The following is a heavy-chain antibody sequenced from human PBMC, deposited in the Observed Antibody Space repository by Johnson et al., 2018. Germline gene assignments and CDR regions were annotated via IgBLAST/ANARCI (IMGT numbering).Heavy chain of an antibody. J-gene: IGHJ3*02. CDR1: GFTFSSYG. CDR3: ANRRGYYYSSGYYAFDI. V-gene: IGHV3-30*18. CDR2: ISYDGSNK. D-gene: IGHD3-22*01. Sequence: QVQLVQSGGGVVQPGRSLRLSCAASGFTFSSYGMHWVRQAPGKGLEWVAVISYDGSNKYYADSVKGRFTISRDNSKNTLYLQMNSLRAEDTAVYYCANRRGYYYSSGYYAFDIWGQGTMVTVSS.